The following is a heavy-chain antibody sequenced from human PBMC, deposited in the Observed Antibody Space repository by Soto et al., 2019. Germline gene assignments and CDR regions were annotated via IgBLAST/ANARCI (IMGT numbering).Heavy chain of an antibody. CDR3: ASGPAAGGYSNSGTHDY. J-gene: IGHJ4*02. CDR2: IYHSGST. CDR1: GYSISSGYY. Sequence: KTSETLSLTCAVSGYSISSGYYWGWIRQPPGKGLEWIGSIYHSGSTYYNPSLKSRVTISVDTSKNQFSLKLSSVTAADTAVYYCASGPAAGGYSNSGTHDYWGQGTLVTVSS. V-gene: IGHV4-38-2*01. D-gene: IGHD4-4*01.